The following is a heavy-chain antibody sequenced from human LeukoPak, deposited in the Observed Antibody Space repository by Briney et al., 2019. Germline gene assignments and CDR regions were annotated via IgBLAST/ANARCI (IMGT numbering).Heavy chain of an antibody. V-gene: IGHV3-30*18. CDR3: AKGYLGNYFDC. CDR1: GFAFSTYG. J-gene: IGHJ4*02. CDR2: ISIDGSDK. Sequence: PGGSLRLSCAASGFAFSTYGMHWVRQAPGKGLEWVTTISIDGSDKYYADSVKGRFTISRDNSENTLCLQMNSLRAEDTAVYYCAKGYLGNYFDCWGQGALVTVSS. D-gene: IGHD1-26*01.